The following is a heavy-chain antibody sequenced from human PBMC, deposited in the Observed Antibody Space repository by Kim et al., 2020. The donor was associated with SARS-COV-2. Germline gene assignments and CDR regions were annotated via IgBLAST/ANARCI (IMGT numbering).Heavy chain of an antibody. CDR3: AKPTYYYDSSGYPRSWFDP. D-gene: IGHD3-22*01. V-gene: IGHV3-30*18. CDR2: ISYDGSNK. CDR1: GFTFSSYG. J-gene: IGHJ5*02. Sequence: GGSLRLSCAASGFTFSSYGMHWVRQVPGKGLKGLEWVAVISYDGSNKYYADSVKGRFTISRDNSKNTLYLQMNSLRAEDTAVYYCAKPTYYYDSSGYPRSWFDPWGQGTLVTVS.